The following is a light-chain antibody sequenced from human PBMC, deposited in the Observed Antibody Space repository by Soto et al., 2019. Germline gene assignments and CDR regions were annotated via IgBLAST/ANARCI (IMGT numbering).Light chain of an antibody. CDR1: QSFSSY. V-gene: IGKV3-11*01. CDR3: KRRSNWPPVIT. CDR2: DAS. J-gene: IGKJ5*01. Sequence: EIVLTQSPAILSLSPGERATLSCRASQSFSSYLAWYQQKPGQAPRLLIYDASKRAPGIPARFSGRGSGTDFTLTISSLEPEDFAVYYCKRRSNWPPVITFGQGTRLEIK.